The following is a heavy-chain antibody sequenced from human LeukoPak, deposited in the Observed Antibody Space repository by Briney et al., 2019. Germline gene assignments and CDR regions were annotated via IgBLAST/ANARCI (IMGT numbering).Heavy chain of an antibody. CDR1: GFTFSSYW. V-gene: IGHV3-74*01. CDR3: ARVPSTQWLVYYFDY. D-gene: IGHD6-19*01. CDR2: INSDGSST. J-gene: IGHJ4*02. Sequence: GGTLRLSCAASGFTFSSYWMHWVRQAPGKGLVWVSRINSDGSSTTYADSVKGRFTISRDNAKNTLYLQMNSLRAEDTAVYYCARVPSTQWLVYYFDYWGQGTLVTVSS.